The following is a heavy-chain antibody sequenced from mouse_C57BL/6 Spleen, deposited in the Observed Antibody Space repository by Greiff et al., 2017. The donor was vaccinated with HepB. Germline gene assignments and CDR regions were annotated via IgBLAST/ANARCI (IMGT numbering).Heavy chain of an antibody. V-gene: IGHV1-22*01. Sequence: EVQGVESGPELVKPGASVKMSCKASGYTFTDYNMHWVKQSHGKSLEWIGYINPNNGGTSYNQKFKGKATLTVNKSSSTAYMELRSLTSEDSAVYYCARGVAWDYDFAYWGQGTLVTVSA. CDR2: INPNNGGT. J-gene: IGHJ3*01. CDR1: GYTFTDYN. CDR3: ARGVAWDYDFAY. D-gene: IGHD2-4*01.